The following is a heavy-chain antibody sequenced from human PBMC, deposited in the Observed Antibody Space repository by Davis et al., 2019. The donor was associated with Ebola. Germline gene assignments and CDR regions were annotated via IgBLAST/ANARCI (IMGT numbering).Heavy chain of an antibody. J-gene: IGHJ5*02. Sequence: GESLKISCAASGFTFSSYWMHWVRQAPGKGLVWVSRINSDGSSTSYADSVKGRFTISRDNAKNTLYLQMNSLRAEDTAVYYCARARITMGTNWFDPWGQGTLVTVSS. CDR3: ARARITMGTNWFDP. CDR2: INSDGSST. CDR1: GFTFSSYW. V-gene: IGHV3-74*01. D-gene: IGHD3-10*01.